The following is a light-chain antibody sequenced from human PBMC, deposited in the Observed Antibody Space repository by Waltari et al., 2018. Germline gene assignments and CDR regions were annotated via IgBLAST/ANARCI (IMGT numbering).Light chain of an antibody. CDR3: QQSYSTPPKLT. CDR1: QSISSY. J-gene: IGKJ4*01. V-gene: IGKV1-39*01. Sequence: DIQMTQSPSSLSASVGDRVTITCRASQSISSYLNWYQQKPGKAPKLRIYAASSLQSGVPSRVSGSCSSTYFTLTISSLQPEDVATYYCQQSYSTPPKLTFGEGTKVEIK. CDR2: AAS.